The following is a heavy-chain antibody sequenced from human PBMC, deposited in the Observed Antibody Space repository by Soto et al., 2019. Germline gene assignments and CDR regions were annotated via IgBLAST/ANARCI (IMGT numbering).Heavy chain of an antibody. J-gene: IGHJ6*02. CDR2: INHSGST. CDR3: ARLLRFLIDDYYSGMDF. CDR1: GGSFSGYY. V-gene: IGHV4-34*01. D-gene: IGHD3-3*01. Sequence: SETLSLTCAVYGGSFSGYYWSWIRQPPGKGLEWIGEINHSGSTNYNPSLKSRVTISVDTSKNQFSLKLSSVTAADTAVYYCARLLRFLIDDYYSGMDFWGQGTTVTVSS.